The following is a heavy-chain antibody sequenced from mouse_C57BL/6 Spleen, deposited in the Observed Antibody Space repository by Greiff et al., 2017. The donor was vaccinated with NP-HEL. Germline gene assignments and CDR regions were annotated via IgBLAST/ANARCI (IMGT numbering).Heavy chain of an antibody. CDR2: INPGSGGT. CDR1: GYAFTNYL. V-gene: IGHV1-54*01. J-gene: IGHJ3*01. D-gene: IGHD3-2*02. Sequence: QVQLQQSGAELVRPGTSVKVSCKASGYAFTNYLIEWVKQRPGQGLEWIGVINPGSGGTNYNEKFKGKATLTADKSSSTAYMQLSSLTSEDSAVYFCARSGTAQATIAYWGQGTLVTVSA. CDR3: ARSGTAQATIAY.